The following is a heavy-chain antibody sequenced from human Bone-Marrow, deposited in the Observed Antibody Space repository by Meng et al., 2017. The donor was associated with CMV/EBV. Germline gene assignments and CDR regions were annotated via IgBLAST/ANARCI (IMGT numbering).Heavy chain of an antibody. Sequence: GSLRLSCAVYSGSFSGYYWSWIRQPPGEGLEWIGDVNDSGSTNYNPSLKSRVTISVDTSKNQFSLKLISVTAADTAVYYCARAYCSTTRCRDAFDIWGQGTMVTVSS. V-gene: IGHV4-34*01. D-gene: IGHD2-2*01. CDR2: VNDSGST. CDR3: ARAYCSTTRCRDAFDI. J-gene: IGHJ3*02. CDR1: SGSFSGYY.